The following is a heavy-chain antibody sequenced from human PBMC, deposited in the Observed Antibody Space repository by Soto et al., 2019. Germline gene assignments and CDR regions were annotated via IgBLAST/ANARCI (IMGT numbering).Heavy chain of an antibody. J-gene: IGHJ3*02. CDR2: ISSSSSYI. V-gene: IGHV3-21*01. CDR1: GFTFSSYS. Sequence: PGGSLRLSCAASGFTFSSYSMNWVRQAPGKGLEWVSSISSSSSYIYYADSVKGRFTISRDNAKNSLYLQMNSLRAEDTAVYYCASKGVVTGTEAFDIWGQGTMVTVSS. D-gene: IGHD1-20*01. CDR3: ASKGVVTGTEAFDI.